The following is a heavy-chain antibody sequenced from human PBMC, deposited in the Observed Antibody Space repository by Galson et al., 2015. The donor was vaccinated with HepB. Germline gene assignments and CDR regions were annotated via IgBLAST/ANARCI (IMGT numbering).Heavy chain of an antibody. CDR1: GGTFSSYA. D-gene: IGHD3-10*01. V-gene: IGHV1-69*13. J-gene: IGHJ6*02. Sequence: SVKVSCKASGGTFSSYAISWVRQAPGQGLEWMGGIIPIFGTANYAQKFQGRVTITADESTSTAYMELSSLRSEDTAVYYCARDRGWAYLPYYYYGMDVWGQGTTVTVSS. CDR2: IIPIFGTA. CDR3: ARDRGWAYLPYYYYGMDV.